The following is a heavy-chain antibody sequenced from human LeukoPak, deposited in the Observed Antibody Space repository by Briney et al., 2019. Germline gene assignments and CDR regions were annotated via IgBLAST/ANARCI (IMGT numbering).Heavy chain of an antibody. CDR3: ARDGDGYNWGYYFDY. Sequence: GGSLRLSCAASGFTFSSYSMNWVRQAPRKGLEWVSYISSSGSTIYYADSVKGRFTISRDNAKNSLYLQMNSLRAEDTAVYYCARDGDGYNWGYYFDYWGQGTLVTVSS. D-gene: IGHD5-24*01. CDR1: GFTFSSYS. V-gene: IGHV3-48*04. CDR2: ISSSGSTI. J-gene: IGHJ4*02.